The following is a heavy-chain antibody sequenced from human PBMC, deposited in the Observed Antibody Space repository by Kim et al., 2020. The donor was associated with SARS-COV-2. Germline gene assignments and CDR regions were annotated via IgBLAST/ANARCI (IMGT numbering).Heavy chain of an antibody. J-gene: IGHJ6*02. CDR1: GFTFGDYA. CDR3: TSLEGQQLIPYYYYGMDV. D-gene: IGHD6-13*01. V-gene: IGHV3-49*03. Sequence: GGSLRLSCTASGFTFGDYAMSWFRQAPGKGLEWVGFISSKAYGGTSEYAASVKGRFTISRDDSKSIAYLQMNSLKTEDTAGYYCTSLEGQQLIPYYYYGMDVWGQGTMVTVSS. CDR2: ISSKAYGGTS.